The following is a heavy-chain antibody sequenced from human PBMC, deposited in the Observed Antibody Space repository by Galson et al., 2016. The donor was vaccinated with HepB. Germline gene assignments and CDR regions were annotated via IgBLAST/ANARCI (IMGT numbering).Heavy chain of an antibody. CDR1: RFRFSTYT. Sequence: SLRLSCAASRFRFSTYTLHWVRQAPGKGLEWVTLISNDGSNKYYADSVQGRFTISRDNSKNTLYLQMNSLRAEDTAVDYYARVRRPDDIGMGDAFDIWGQGTMVTVAS. V-gene: IGHV3-30-3*01. CDR3: ARVRRPDDIGMGDAFDI. D-gene: IGHD3-16*02. J-gene: IGHJ3*02. CDR2: ISNDGSNK.